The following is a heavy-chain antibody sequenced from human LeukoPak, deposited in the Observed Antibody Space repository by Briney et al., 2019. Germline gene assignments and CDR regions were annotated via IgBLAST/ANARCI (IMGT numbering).Heavy chain of an antibody. V-gene: IGHV3-21*01. J-gene: IGHJ4*02. D-gene: IGHD3-10*01. CDR2: ITSSSTYI. Sequence: GGSLRLSCAASGFTFSNYAMAWVRQAPGKGLEWVSSITSSSTYIYYADSVKGRFTISRDNVKNSLYLQMNSLRAEDTAVYYCARAGFVGGFDYWGQGTLVTVSS. CDR1: GFTFSNYA. CDR3: ARAGFVGGFDY.